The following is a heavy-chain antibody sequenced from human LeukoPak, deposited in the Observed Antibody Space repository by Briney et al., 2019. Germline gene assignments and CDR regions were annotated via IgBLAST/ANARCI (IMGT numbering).Heavy chain of an antibody. D-gene: IGHD6-13*01. V-gene: IGHV4-39*07. CDR1: GGSISSSSYY. J-gene: IGHJ4*02. CDR3: VRVTTSSWFEGYFDY. CDR2: FYHGGST. Sequence: SETLSLTCTVSGGSISSSSYYWGWIRQPPGKGLEWIGNFYHGGSTYYNPSLKSRVTMSGDTSKNQFSLNLSSVTAADTAVYFCVRVTTSSWFEGYFDYWGQGTLVTVSS.